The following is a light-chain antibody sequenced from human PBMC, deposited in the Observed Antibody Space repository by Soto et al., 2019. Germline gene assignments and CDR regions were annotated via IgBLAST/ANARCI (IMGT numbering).Light chain of an antibody. CDR3: MQDVELPFT. CDR2: EVS. CDR1: QSLLHRDGKTY. J-gene: IGKJ4*01. V-gene: IGKV2D-29*01. Sequence: DVVMTQTPLSLSVTPGQPASMSCKSSQSLLHRDGKTYLYWYLQKPGQPPRLLIYEVSNRCSGVPDRFSASGSGTDFTLRISRVEAEDVGVYYCMQDVELPFTFGGGTKVEIK.